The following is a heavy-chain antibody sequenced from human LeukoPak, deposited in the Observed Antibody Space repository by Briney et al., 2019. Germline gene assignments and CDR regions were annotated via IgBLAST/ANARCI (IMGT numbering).Heavy chain of an antibody. J-gene: IGHJ4*02. CDR3: AKDLVTGYSIFDY. D-gene: IGHD3-9*01. CDR1: GFTFSSYG. CDR2: ISGSGGST. V-gene: IGHV3-23*01. Sequence: GGTLRPSCAASGFTFSSYGMSWVRQAPGKGLEWVSAISGSGGSTYYADSVKGRFTISRDNSKNTLYLQMNSLRAEDTAVYYCAKDLVTGYSIFDYWGQGTLVTVSS.